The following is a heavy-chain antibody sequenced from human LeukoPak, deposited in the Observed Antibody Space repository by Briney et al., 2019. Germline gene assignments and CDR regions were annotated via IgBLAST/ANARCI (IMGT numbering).Heavy chain of an antibody. J-gene: IGHJ4*02. CDR1: GFTFSGSA. D-gene: IGHD3-22*01. V-gene: IGHV3-73*01. CDR3: TRHDRGYYDSSGYNDY. Sequence: PGGSLKLSCAASGFTFSGSAMHWARQASGKGLEWVGRIRSKANSYATAYAASVKGRFTISRDDSKNTAYLQMNSLKTEDTAVYYCTRHDRGYYDSSGYNDYWGQGTLVTVSS. CDR2: IRSKANSYAT.